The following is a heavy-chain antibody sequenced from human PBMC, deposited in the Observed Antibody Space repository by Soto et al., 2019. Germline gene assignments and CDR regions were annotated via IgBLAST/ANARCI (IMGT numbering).Heavy chain of an antibody. V-gene: IGHV4-39*01. D-gene: IGHD2-8*01. CDR3: GRLDLYCTNGVCYIFYFDY. J-gene: IGHJ4*02. CDR1: GGSISSSSYY. CDR2: IYYSGST. Sequence: SETLSLTCTVSGGSISSSSYYWGWIRQPPGKGLEWIGSIYYSGSTYYNPSLKSRVTISVDTSKNQFSLKLSSVTAADTAVYYCGRLDLYCTNGVCYIFYFDYWGQGTLVTVSS.